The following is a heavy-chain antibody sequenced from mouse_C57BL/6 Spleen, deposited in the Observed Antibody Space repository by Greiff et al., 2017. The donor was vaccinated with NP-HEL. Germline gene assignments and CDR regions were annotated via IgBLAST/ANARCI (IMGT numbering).Heavy chain of an antibody. D-gene: IGHD4-1*01. CDR1: GFTFSSYA. CDR3: ARDLNWDLAY. J-gene: IGHJ3*01. V-gene: IGHV5-4*01. Sequence: EVKLMESGGGLVKPGGSLKLSCAASGFTFSSYAVSWVRQTPEKRLEWVATISDGGSYTYYPDNVKGRFTISRDNAKNNLYLQMSHLKSEDTAMYYCARDLNWDLAYWGQGTLVTVSA. CDR2: ISDGGSYT.